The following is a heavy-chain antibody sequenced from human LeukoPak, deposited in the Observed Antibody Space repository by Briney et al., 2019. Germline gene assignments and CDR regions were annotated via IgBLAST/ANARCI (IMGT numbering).Heavy chain of an antibody. CDR3: ARGVRSSSNFDC. Sequence: SQTLSLTCAVSGGSISSGGYSWSWIRQPPGKGLEWIGYIYHSGSTYYNPSLKSRVTISVDRSKNQFSLKLSSVTAADTAVYYCARGVRSSSNFDCWGQGTLVTVSS. CDR2: IYHSGST. J-gene: IGHJ4*02. CDR1: GGSISSGGYS. V-gene: IGHV4-30-2*01. D-gene: IGHD6-13*01.